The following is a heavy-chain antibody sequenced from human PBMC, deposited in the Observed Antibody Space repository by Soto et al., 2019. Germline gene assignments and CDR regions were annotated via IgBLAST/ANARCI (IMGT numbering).Heavy chain of an antibody. V-gene: IGHV4-34*01. CDR3: ARRGYGANSGLGHLDY. J-gene: IGHJ4*02. D-gene: IGHD4-17*01. CDR1: GGSFSGYY. CDR2: INYSGST. Sequence: QVQLQQWGAGLLKPSETLSLTCAVYGGSFSGYYWSWIRQPPGKGLEWIGEINYSGSTNYNPTLKTSVPITVEPSTNQFSLKLSSVIAAATAVYYCARRGYGANSGLGHLDYWGQPALGTVCS.